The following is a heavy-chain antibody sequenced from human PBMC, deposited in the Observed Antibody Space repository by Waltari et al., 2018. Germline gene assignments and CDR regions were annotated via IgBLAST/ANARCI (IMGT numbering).Heavy chain of an antibody. V-gene: IGHV4-39*02. Sequence: QLQLQESGPGLLRPSETLSLTCSVSGGSIVISNHYWAWIRQTPGKGLGWIAIIYYSGPSYYNPSLRSRVTISVDTSNNRFFLNLSSVTAADTAVYYCARTGGVPAAIQNDAFDIWGKGTTVIVSS. J-gene: IGHJ3*02. D-gene: IGHD2-2*01. CDR1: GGSIVISNHY. CDR3: ARTGGVPAAIQNDAFDI. CDR2: IYYSGPS.